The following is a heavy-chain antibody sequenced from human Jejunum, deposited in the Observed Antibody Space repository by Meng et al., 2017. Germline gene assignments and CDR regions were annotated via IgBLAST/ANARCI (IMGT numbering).Heavy chain of an antibody. Sequence: QVQLQESGPGLVNPSGTLSLTCAVYGGSISSSSWWSWARQPPGKGLEWIGEISLSGSPSYNPSLRTRVTISIDTSRNQFSLSLSSVTAADTAVYYCARHGAAPYFDDWGQGSLVTVSS. D-gene: IGHD2-15*01. CDR3: ARHGAAPYFDD. J-gene: IGHJ4*02. V-gene: IGHV4-4*02. CDR1: GGSISSSSW. CDR2: ISLSGSP.